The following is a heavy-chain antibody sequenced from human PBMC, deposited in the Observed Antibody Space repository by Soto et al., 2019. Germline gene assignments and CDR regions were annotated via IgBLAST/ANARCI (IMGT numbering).Heavy chain of an antibody. D-gene: IGHD6-19*01. Sequence: EVQLLESGGGLVQPGGSLRLSCEASGFTFSSYVMTWVRQAPGRGLEWVSTISGSAVTTYYADSVKGRFTISRDNPKNTLFLQMNSLRADDTAIYYCAKELVAVAGSDYWGQGTLVTVSS. CDR3: AKELVAVAGSDY. CDR2: ISGSAVTT. J-gene: IGHJ4*02. V-gene: IGHV3-23*01. CDR1: GFTFSSYV.